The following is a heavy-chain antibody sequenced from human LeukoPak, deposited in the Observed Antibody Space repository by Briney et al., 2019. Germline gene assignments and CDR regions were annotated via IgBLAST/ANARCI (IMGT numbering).Heavy chain of an antibody. J-gene: IGHJ6*03. V-gene: IGHV3-48*01. D-gene: IGHD3-3*01. CDR1: GFTFSSYS. CDR3: AREGYYDFWSGYSNYYYYYMDV. CDR2: ISSSSSTI. Sequence: GGSLRLSCAASGFTFSSYSMNWVRQAPGKGLEWVSYISSSSSTIYYADSVKGRFTISRDNAKNSLYLQMNSLRAEDTAVYYCAREGYYDFWSGYSNYYYYYMDVWGKGTTVTVSS.